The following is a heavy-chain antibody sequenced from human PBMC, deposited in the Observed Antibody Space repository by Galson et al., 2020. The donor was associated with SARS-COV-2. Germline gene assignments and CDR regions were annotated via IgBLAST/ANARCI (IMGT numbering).Heavy chain of an antibody. D-gene: IGHD3-10*01. CDR3: ARDYYGSGSEMDV. J-gene: IGHJ6*02. CDR2: INYKSGVT. V-gene: IGHV1-2*06. CDR1: GYIFTGYY. Sequence: ASVKVSCKAPGYIFTGYYVHWVRQAPGQGLEWMGRINYKSGVTLYAHKFWGRVTMTRDTSLSTAYMELSSLRTDDAAVYYCARDYYGSGSEMDVWGHGTTVTVSS.